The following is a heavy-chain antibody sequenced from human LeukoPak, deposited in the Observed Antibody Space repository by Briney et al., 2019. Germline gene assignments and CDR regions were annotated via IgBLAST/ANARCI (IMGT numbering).Heavy chain of an antibody. Sequence: KPSETLSLTCTVSGGSISSSSYYWGWIRQPPGKGLEWIGSIYYSGSTYYNPSLKSRVTISVDTSKNQFSLKLSSVTAADTAVYYCARDQVAVALYYFDYWGQGTLVTVSS. J-gene: IGHJ4*02. CDR2: IYYSGST. D-gene: IGHD6-19*01. V-gene: IGHV4-39*02. CDR3: ARDQVAVALYYFDY. CDR1: GGSISSSSYY.